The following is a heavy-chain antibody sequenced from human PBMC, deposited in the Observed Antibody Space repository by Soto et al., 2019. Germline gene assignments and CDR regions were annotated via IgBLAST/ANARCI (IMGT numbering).Heavy chain of an antibody. CDR2: INAGNGNT. Sequence: ASVKVSCKASGYTFTSYAIHWVRQAPGQRLEWMGWINAGNGNTKYSQKFQGRVIITRDTSAGTAYMELRSLRSEDTAVYYCATPIVAFYWGEGTLVTVSS. D-gene: IGHD5-12*01. J-gene: IGHJ4*02. CDR1: GYTFTSYA. CDR3: ATPIVAFY. V-gene: IGHV1-3*01.